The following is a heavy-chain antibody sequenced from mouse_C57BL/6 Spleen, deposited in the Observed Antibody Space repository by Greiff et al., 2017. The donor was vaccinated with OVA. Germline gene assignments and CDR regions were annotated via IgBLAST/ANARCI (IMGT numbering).Heavy chain of an antibody. CDR1: GYAFSSYW. J-gene: IGHJ1*03. V-gene: IGHV1-80*01. CDR2: IYPGDGDT. Sequence: QVQLQQSGAELVKPGASVKISCTASGYAFSSYWMNWVKQRPGQGLEWIGQIYPGDGDTNYNGKFKGQATLTADKSSSTAYMQLSSLTSEDSAVYVYARGNTGVGTDWYYDDWGTGTTVTVSS. D-gene: IGHD1-1*01. CDR3: ARGNTGVGTDWYYDD.